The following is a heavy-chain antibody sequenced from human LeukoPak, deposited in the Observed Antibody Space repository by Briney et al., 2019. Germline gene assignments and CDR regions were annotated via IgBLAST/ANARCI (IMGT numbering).Heavy chain of an antibody. Sequence: SETLSLTCAVYGGSFSGYYWSWIRQPPGKGLEWIGEINHSGSTNYNPSLKSRVTISVGTSKNQFSLKLSSVTAADTAVYYCARFVGPGDYWGQGTLVTVSS. J-gene: IGHJ4*02. CDR2: INHSGST. V-gene: IGHV4-34*01. CDR3: ARFVGPGDY. D-gene: IGHD2-21*01. CDR1: GGSFSGYY.